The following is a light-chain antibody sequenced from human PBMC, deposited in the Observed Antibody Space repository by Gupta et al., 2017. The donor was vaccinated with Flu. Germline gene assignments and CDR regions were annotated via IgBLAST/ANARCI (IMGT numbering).Light chain of an antibody. J-gene: IGKJ1*01. Sequence: PSSLSASVGDRVTITCRASQSISSYLSWYQQKPGKAPKLLIYAASRLQSGVPSRFSGSGSGTDFTLTISRLQPEDFATYHCQQSDSSPRTFGQGTKVEIK. CDR1: QSISSY. CDR3: QQSDSSPRT. V-gene: IGKV1-39*01. CDR2: AAS.